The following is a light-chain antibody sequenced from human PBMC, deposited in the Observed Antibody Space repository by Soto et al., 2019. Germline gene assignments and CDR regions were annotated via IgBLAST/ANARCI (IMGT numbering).Light chain of an antibody. CDR2: GAS. V-gene: IGKV3-20*01. CDR3: QQFDSSPLT. Sequence: EIVLTQSPGTLSLSPGERATLSCRASQSIRSTYLAWYQQRPGQAPRLLIYGASSRAAGIPDRFSGSGSGTDFTLTITRVEPEDSAVYCCQQFDSSPLTFGGGTKVEIK. J-gene: IGKJ4*01. CDR1: QSIRSTY.